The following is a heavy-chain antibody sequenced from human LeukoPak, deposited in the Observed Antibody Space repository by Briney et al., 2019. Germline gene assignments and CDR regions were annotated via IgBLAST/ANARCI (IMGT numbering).Heavy chain of an antibody. Sequence: PSETLSLTCAVYGGSFSGYYWSWIRQPPGKGLEWIGEINHSGSTNYNPSLKSRVTISVDTSKNQFSLKLSPVTAADTAVYYCASYYYDSSGYYRIGYFDYWGQGTLVTVSS. CDR3: ASYYYDSSGYYRIGYFDY. CDR1: GGSFSGYY. J-gene: IGHJ4*02. D-gene: IGHD3-22*01. V-gene: IGHV4-34*01. CDR2: INHSGST.